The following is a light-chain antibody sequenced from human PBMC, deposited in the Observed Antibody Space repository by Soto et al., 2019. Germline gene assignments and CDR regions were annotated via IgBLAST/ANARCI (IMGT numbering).Light chain of an antibody. CDR2: EVD. V-gene: IGLV2-14*01. J-gene: IGLJ1*01. Sequence: QSVLAQPASVSGSPGQSTIISCTGTSSDVGGYNYVSWYQQHPGKAPKFLIYEVDNRASGVSDRFSGPKSGNTASLTISGLQAEDEADYYCSSYTSSNTLVFGTGTKVTVL. CDR3: SSYTSSNTLV. CDR1: SSDVGGYNY.